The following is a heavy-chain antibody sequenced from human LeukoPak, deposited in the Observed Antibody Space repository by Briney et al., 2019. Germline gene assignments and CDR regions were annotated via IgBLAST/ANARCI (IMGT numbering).Heavy chain of an antibody. J-gene: IGHJ4*02. D-gene: IGHD6-19*01. Sequence: GGSLRLSCAASGFTFSSYSMNWVRQAPGKGLEWVSYINSSSSTIYYADSVKGRFTISRDNAKNSLYLQMNSLRAEDTAVYYCARDWAVADPGYWGQGTLVTVSS. V-gene: IGHV3-48*01. CDR2: INSSSSTI. CDR1: GFTFSSYS. CDR3: ARDWAVADPGY.